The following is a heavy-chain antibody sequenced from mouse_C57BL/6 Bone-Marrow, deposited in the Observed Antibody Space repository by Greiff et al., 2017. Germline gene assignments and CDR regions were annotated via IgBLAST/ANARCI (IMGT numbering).Heavy chain of an antibody. D-gene: IGHD2-2*01. Sequence: EVKVVESGGGLVKPGGSQKLSCAASGFTFSSYAMSWVRQTPEKRLEWVATISDGGSYTYYPDNVKGRFTISRDNAKNNLYLQMSHLKSEDTAMYYCARDIYYGSYYYAMDYWGQGTSVTVSS. CDR3: ARDIYYGSYYYAMDY. J-gene: IGHJ4*01. CDR1: GFTFSSYA. CDR2: ISDGGSYT. V-gene: IGHV5-4*01.